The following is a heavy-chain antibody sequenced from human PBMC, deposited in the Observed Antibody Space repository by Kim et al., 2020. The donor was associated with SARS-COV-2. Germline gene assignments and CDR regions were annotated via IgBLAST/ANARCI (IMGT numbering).Heavy chain of an antibody. D-gene: IGHD2-2*02. J-gene: IGHJ6*02. CDR2: INHSGST. CDR3: ARGRAGVVPAPVLGLGPFYDYYTVDV. Sequence: SETLSLTCAVYGGSFSAYKWNWIRQPPGKGLEWIGEINHSGSTNVSPSVKSRITMSVDTSKSQFSLRLKSLTATDTAVYYCARGRAGVVPAPVLGLGPFYDYYTVDVWGRGTPVAVSS. CDR1: GGSFSAYK. V-gene: IGHV4-34*01.